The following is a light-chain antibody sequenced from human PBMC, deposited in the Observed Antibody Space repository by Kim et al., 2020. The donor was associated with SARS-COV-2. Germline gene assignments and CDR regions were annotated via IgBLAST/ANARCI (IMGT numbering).Light chain of an antibody. CDR2: DAS. CDR1: QDIRTY. Sequence: SASVGDRVTITCQASQDIRTYLNWYQQKPGQAPKLLIYDASNLESGAPSKFSGGGSGTDFTFTISSLQPEDVATYYCQQCFYPPYTFGQGTKVEI. J-gene: IGKJ2*01. V-gene: IGKV1-33*01. CDR3: QQCFYPPYT.